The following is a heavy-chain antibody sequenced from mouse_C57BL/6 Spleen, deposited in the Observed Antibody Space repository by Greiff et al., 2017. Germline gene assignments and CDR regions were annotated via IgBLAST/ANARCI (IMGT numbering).Heavy chain of an antibody. D-gene: IGHD2-4*01. Sequence: EVQLQQSGPELVKPGASVKISCKASGYTFTDYYMNWVKQSHGKSLEWIGDINPNNGGTSYNQKFKGKATLTVDKSSSTAYMELRSLTSEDSAVYYCARSVYDYGYAMDYWGQGTSVTVSS. CDR2: INPNNGGT. CDR3: ARSVYDYGYAMDY. CDR1: GYTFTDYY. V-gene: IGHV1-26*01. J-gene: IGHJ4*01.